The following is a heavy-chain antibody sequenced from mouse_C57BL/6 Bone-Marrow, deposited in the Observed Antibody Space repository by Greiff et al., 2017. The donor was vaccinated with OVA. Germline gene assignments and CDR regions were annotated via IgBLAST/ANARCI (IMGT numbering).Heavy chain of an antibody. CDR2: ISNGGGST. CDR1: GFTFSDYY. V-gene: IGHV5-12*01. Sequence: VQLKESGGGLVQPGGSLKLSCAASGFTFSDYYMSWVRQTPEKRLEWVAYISNGGGSTYYPDTVKGRFTISRDNAKNTLYLQMSSLKSEDTAMYYGTRRYYGNSYAMDYWGQGTSVTVSS. CDR3: TRRYYGNSYAMDY. D-gene: IGHD1-1*01. J-gene: IGHJ4*01.